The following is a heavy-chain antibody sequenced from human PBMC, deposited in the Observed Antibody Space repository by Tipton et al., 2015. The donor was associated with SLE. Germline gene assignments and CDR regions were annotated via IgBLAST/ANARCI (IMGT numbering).Heavy chain of an antibody. CDR3: AKEAYNWKIGQLHF. J-gene: IGHJ4*02. CDR1: GFTFSNHA. D-gene: IGHD1-20*01. V-gene: IGHV3-30*14. Sequence: SLRLSCAASGFTFSNHAMNWVRQAPGTGLEWMAGTSHDERDKNYADSVKGRFTISRDNSKNTLYLQMNSLTVEDTAIYYCAKEAYNWKIGQLHFWGQGTLVTVSS. CDR2: TSHDERDK.